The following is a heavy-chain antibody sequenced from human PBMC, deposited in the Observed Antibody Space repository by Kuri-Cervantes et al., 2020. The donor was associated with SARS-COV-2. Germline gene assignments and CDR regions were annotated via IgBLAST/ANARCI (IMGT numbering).Heavy chain of an antibody. D-gene: IGHD6-13*01. CDR2: IYHSGST. V-gene: IGHV4-4*02. Sequence: SETLSLTCAVSGGSISSSNWWSWVRQPPGKGLEWIGEIYHSGSTNYNPSLKSRVTISVDTSKNQFSLKLSSVTAADTAVYYCARMRIAAAGTGWFDPWGQGTLVTVSS. CDR1: GGSISSSNW. CDR3: ARMRIAAAGTGWFDP. J-gene: IGHJ5*02.